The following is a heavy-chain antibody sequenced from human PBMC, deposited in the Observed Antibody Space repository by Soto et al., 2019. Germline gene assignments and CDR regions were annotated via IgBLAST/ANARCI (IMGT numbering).Heavy chain of an antibody. CDR1: GFTFSSYA. CDR3: AIPDKAPITIFGPIHDY. D-gene: IGHD3-3*01. J-gene: IGHJ4*02. CDR2: ISGSGGST. Sequence: GGSLRLSCAASGFTFSSYAMSWVRQAPGKGLEWVSAISGSGGSTYYADSVKGRFTISRDNSKNTLYLQMNSLRAEDTAVYYCAIPDKAPITIFGPIHDYWGQGTLVTVSS. V-gene: IGHV3-23*01.